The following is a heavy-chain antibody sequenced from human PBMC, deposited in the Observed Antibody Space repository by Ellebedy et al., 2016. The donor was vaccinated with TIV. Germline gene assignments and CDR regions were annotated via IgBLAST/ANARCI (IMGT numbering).Heavy chain of an antibody. CDR2: ISGTGGST. V-gene: IGHV3-23*01. J-gene: IGHJ4*02. CDR3: TRGSGMAY. CDR1: GFTFSSYA. D-gene: IGHD3-10*01. Sequence: PGGSLRLSCAASGFTFSSYAMHWVRQAPGKGLEWVSGISGTGGSTYYADSVKGRFTISRDNSKNTLYLQMNSLRAEDTAVYYCTRGSGMAYWGQGTLVTVSS.